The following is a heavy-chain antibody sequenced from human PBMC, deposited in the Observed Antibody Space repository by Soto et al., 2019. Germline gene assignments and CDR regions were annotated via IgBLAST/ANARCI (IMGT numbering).Heavy chain of an antibody. J-gene: IGHJ1*01. Sequence: ESGPTLVNPTQTLTLTCVFSGCSLNTGGGTVGWIRQPPGKALEWVALIYWDDGKRYSPSLKSRLTITKETSRNQVVLTMTNVDPEDTATYFCAHSPAPRVYFQHWGEGTLVTVSS. CDR1: GCSLNTGGGT. CDR3: AHSPAPRVYFQH. CDR2: IYWDDGK. V-gene: IGHV2-5*02. D-gene: IGHD3-10*01.